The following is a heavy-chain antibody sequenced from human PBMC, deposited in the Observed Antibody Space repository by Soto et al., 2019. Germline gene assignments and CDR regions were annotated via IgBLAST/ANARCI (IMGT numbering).Heavy chain of an antibody. J-gene: IGHJ5*02. CDR1: GYTFTDYG. CDR3: ARQRYCSGGSCYVWFDP. D-gene: IGHD2-15*01. CDR2: IHTYNGHT. V-gene: IGHV1-18*01. Sequence: ASVKVSCKASGYTFTDYGISWVRQAPGQGLEWMGWIHTYNGHTNYAQKVQGRVTMTTDTSTSTAYMELRSLRPDDTAVYYCARQRYCSGGSCYVWFDPWGQGTLVTVPS.